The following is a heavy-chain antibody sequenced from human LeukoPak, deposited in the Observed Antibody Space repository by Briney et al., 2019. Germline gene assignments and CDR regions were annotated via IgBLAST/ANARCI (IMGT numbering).Heavy chain of an antibody. D-gene: IGHD3-9*01. Sequence: ASVKVSCKASGYTFTSYATHWVRQAPGQRLEWMGWINAGNGNTKYSQKFQGRVTITRDTSASTAYMELSSLRSEDTAVYYCARGVHDILTGYYLEYWGQGTLVTVPS. J-gene: IGHJ4*02. CDR1: GYTFTSYA. CDR2: INAGNGNT. CDR3: ARGVHDILTGYYLEY. V-gene: IGHV1-3*01.